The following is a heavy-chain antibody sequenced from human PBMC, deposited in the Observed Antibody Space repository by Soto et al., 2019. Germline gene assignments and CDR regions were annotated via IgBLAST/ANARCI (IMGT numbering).Heavy chain of an antibody. CDR2: IWYDGSNK. D-gene: IGHD2-2*03. V-gene: IGHV3-33*01. CDR3: ARGGYCSSTSCPPYGMDV. J-gene: IGHJ6*02. CDR1: GFTFSSYG. Sequence: QVQLVESGGGVVQPGRSLRLSCAASGFTFSSYGMHWVRQAPGKGLEWGAVIWYDGSNKYYADSVKGRFTISRDNSKNTLYLQMNSLRAEDTAVYYCARGGYCSSTSCPPYGMDVWGQGTTVTVSS.